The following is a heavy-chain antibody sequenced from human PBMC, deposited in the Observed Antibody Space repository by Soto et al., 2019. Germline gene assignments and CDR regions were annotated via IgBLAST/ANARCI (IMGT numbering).Heavy chain of an antibody. CDR1: GFTFSSYA. D-gene: IGHD2-21*01. Sequence: EVQLVESGGGLVQPGGSLRLSCAASGFTFSSYAMHWVRQAPGKGLEYVSDITSNGGNTDYASSVKGRFTISRDNSKNTLYLQMGSLRAEDMAVYYCARRIPFGYGMDVRGQGTTVTVSS. J-gene: IGHJ6*02. CDR3: ARRIPFGYGMDV. CDR2: ITSNGGNT. V-gene: IGHV3-64*01.